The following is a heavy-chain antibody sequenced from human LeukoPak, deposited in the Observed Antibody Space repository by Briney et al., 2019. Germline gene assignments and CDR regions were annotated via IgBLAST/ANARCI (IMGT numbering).Heavy chain of an antibody. J-gene: IGHJ3*02. D-gene: IGHD4-17*01. CDR3: AREPATVTTWVYAFDI. V-gene: IGHV1-69*13. CDR2: IIPIFGTA. Sequence: GASVKVSCKASGGTFSSYAISWVRQAPGQGLEWMGGIIPIFGTANYAQKFQGRVTITADESTSTAYMELSSLRFEDTAVYYCAREPATVTTWVYAFDIWGQGTMVTVSS. CDR1: GGTFSSYA.